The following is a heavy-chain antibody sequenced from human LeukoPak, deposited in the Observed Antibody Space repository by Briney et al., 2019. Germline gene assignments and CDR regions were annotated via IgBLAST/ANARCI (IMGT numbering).Heavy chain of an antibody. CDR3: AKAPVTSCRGAFCYPFDY. D-gene: IGHD2-15*01. V-gene: IGHV3-30*04. Sequence: GGSLRLSCAASGFTFSSYVMHWVRQAPGKGLEWVAIISYDGSNEYYADSVKCRFTISRDTSRSALYLQMNSLRAEDAAVYYCAKAPVTSCRGAFCYPFDYWGQGTLVTVSS. J-gene: IGHJ4*02. CDR2: ISYDGSNE. CDR1: GFTFSSYV.